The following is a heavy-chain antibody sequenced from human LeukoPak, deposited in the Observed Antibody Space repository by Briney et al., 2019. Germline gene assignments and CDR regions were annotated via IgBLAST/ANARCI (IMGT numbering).Heavy chain of an antibody. CDR3: ARLGDSSGPPFDY. V-gene: IGHV4-59*08. J-gene: IGHJ4*02. Sequence: SGPTLVKPSETLSLTCSVSGGSISGYFWSWIRQPPGKGLEWIGYIYYTGSTNYNPSLKSRVTTSIDTSKNQFSLKFTSVTAADTAVYYCARLGDSSGPPFDYWGQGTLVTVSS. D-gene: IGHD6-19*01. CDR2: IYYTGST. CDR1: GGSISGYF.